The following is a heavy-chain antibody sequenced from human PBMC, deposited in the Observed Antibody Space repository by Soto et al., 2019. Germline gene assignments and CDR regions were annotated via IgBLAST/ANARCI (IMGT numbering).Heavy chain of an antibody. CDR3: ARLEKWYYNYYGLDV. CDR2: IDPADSST. D-gene: IGHD1-26*01. J-gene: IGHJ6*02. Sequence: RECLKLSCRVSGFRYTTYWIIWVRRMPAKGLEWMGKIDPADSSTNSSPSFQGHITISVDRSINTAHLQFSSLKAADTAVYYCARLEKWYYNYYGLDVWVQGIMVSVS. CDR1: GFRYTTYW. V-gene: IGHV5-10-1*01.